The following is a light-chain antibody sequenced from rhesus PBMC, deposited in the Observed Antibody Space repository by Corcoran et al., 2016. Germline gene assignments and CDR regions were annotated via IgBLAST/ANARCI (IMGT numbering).Light chain of an antibody. CDR3: QQYNSWYS. Sequence: EIVMTQSPATLSLSPGERATLSCRASQSVGSNLAWYQQKPGQAPRLTIYAASRRASGIPDNFSGSGSGTEFTRTISSLEPEDVGLYYCQQYNSWYSFGQGTKVEIK. CDR1: QSVGSN. V-gene: IGKV3-42*02. J-gene: IGKJ2*01. CDR2: AAS.